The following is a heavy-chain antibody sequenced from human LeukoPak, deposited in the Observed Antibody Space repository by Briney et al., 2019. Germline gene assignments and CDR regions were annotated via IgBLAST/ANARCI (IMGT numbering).Heavy chain of an antibody. CDR1: GYTFTSYY. D-gene: IGHD2-2*01. CDR3: ARDPGEYQLPPYYMDV. Sequence: ASVKVSCKASGYTFTSYYMHWVRQAPGQGLEWMGIINPSGGSTSYAQKFQGRVTITRNTSISTAYMELSSLRSEDTAVYYCARDPGEYQLPPYYMDVWGKGTTVTVSS. CDR2: INPSGGST. J-gene: IGHJ6*03. V-gene: IGHV1-46*01.